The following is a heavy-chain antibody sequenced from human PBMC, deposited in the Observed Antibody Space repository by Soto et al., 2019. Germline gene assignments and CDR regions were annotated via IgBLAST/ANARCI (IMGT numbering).Heavy chain of an antibody. V-gene: IGHV1-69*13. D-gene: IGHD6-6*01. CDR3: ARAEYSSSRGFYYGMDV. Sequence: SVKVSCKASGCTFSSYAISWVRQAPGQGLEWMGGIIPIFGTANYAQKFQGRVTITADESTSTAYMELSSLRSEDTAVYYCARAEYSSSRGFYYGMDVWGQGTTVTVSS. J-gene: IGHJ6*02. CDR1: GCTFSSYA. CDR2: IIPIFGTA.